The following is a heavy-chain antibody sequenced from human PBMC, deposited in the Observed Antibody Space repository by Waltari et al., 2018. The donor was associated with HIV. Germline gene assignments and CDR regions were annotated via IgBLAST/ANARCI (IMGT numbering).Heavy chain of an antibody. D-gene: IGHD2-2*01. CDR1: GYTFTSYD. CDR3: ASKVLGYCSSTSCFFDY. J-gene: IGHJ4*02. CDR2: MNPNSGNT. Sequence: QVQLVQSGAEVKKPGASVKVSCKASGYTFTSYDINWVRQATGQGLEWMGWMNPNSGNTGYAQTFQGRVTMTRNTSISTAYMELSSLRSEDTAVYYCASKVLGYCSSTSCFFDYWGQGTLVTVSS. V-gene: IGHV1-8*01.